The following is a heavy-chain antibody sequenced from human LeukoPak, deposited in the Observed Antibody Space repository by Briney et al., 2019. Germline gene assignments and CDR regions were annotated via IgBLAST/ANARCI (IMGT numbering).Heavy chain of an antibody. J-gene: IGHJ3*02. CDR1: GGSFSDYY. V-gene: IGHV4-34*01. CDR3: AKRKPGVVIPYDAFDI. Sequence: SETLSLTCAVYGGSFSDYYWSWIRQPPGRGLEWIGEINHGGGTSYNPSLKSRVTVSVDTSKNQFSLKLSSVTAADTAVYYCAKRKPGVVIPYDAFDIWGQGTMVTVSS. D-gene: IGHD3-3*01. CDR2: INHGGGT.